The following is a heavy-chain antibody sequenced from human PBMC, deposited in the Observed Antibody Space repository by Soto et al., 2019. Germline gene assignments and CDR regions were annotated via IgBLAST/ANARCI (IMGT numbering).Heavy chain of an antibody. J-gene: IGHJ6*03. CDR3: ARTVAYYYYYMDV. CDR2: IYYSGST. Sequence: SETLSLTCTVSGGSISSYYWSWIRQPPGKGLEWIGYIYYSGSTNYNPSLKSRVTISVDTSKNQFSLKLSSVTAADTAVYYCARTVAYYYYYMDVWGKGTTVTVSS. CDR1: GGSISSYY. D-gene: IGHD6-19*01. V-gene: IGHV4-59*08.